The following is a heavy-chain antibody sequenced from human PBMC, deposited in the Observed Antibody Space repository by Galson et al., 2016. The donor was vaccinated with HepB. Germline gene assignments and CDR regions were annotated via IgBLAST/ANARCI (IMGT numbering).Heavy chain of an antibody. CDR1: GFTFSSYE. J-gene: IGHJ4*01. CDR3: ARVSTSGSYPPFNFDC. CDR2: ISGSGITI. D-gene: IGHD1-26*01. V-gene: IGHV3-48*03. Sequence: SLRLSCAASGFTFSSYEMNWVRQAPGKGLEWVSYISGSGITIYYADSVKGRFTISRDNAKNSLYLQMNSLGAADTAVYYCARVSTSGSYPPFNFDCWGHGTLVTVSS.